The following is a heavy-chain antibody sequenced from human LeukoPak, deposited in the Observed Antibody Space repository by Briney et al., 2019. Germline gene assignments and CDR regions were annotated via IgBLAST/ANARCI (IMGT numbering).Heavy chain of an antibody. V-gene: IGHV3-20*04. CDR2: INWNGGSI. D-gene: IGHD4-17*01. J-gene: IGHJ5*02. CDR1: GFTFDDHD. Sequence: PGGSLRLSCAASGFTFDDHDMSWVRQAPGKGLEWVSSINWNGGSIHYADSVKGRFTISRDNAKNSLYLRMNSLRAEDTAVYYCARGIGADWFDAWGQGTLVTVSS. CDR3: ARGIGADWFDA.